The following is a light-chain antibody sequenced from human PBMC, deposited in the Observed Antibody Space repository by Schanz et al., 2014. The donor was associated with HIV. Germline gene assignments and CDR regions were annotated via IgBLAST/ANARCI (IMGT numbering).Light chain of an antibody. CDR3: QQSFSRLLT. V-gene: IGKV1-39*01. Sequence: DVYLPQSPSSLSASPGDRVTVTCRSGQAITKHLNWYHQKPGKAPRLLVSAATHTLRGVPSRFTGAGSGTVFTLTINGLQAEDSGTYYCQQSFSRLLTFGPGTTVDVK. CDR2: AAT. J-gene: IGKJ3*01. CDR1: QAITKH.